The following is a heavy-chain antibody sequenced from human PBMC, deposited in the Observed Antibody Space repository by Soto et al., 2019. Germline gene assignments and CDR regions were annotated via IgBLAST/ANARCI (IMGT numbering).Heavy chain of an antibody. D-gene: IGHD2-8*01. J-gene: IGHJ4*02. CDR2: VYYRGRS. Sequence: XETLSLTCTVSGCSVSNSNYYWGWIRQSPGKGLEWIGSVYYRGRSYSKSSVKSRVTISVDTSKNQFPLNLNSVTASDTAVYYCVSQRTSVLTQAYFDYWGPGALVTVSS. V-gene: IGHV4-39*01. CDR1: GCSVSNSNYY. CDR3: VSQRTSVLTQAYFDY.